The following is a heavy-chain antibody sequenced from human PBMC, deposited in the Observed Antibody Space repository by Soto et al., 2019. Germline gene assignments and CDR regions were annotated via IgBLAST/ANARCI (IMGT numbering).Heavy chain of an antibody. J-gene: IGHJ2*01. V-gene: IGHV3-30*18. CDR3: AKDRGDYANYWYFDL. D-gene: IGHD4-17*01. CDR2: ISYDGSNK. Sequence: QVHLVESGGGVVQPGRSLRLSCAGSGFTFISYGMHWVRQAPGKGLEWVAVISYDGSNKYYADSVKGRFTVSRDNSKSTLYLQMDSLRVEDTAVYYCAKDRGDYANYWYFDLWGRGTLVTVSS. CDR1: GFTFISYG.